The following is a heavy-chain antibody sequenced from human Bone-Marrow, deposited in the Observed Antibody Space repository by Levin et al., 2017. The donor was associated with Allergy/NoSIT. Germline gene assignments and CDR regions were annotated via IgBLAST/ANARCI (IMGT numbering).Heavy chain of an antibody. Sequence: GESLKISCAASGFTFSSYALHWVRQAPGKGLEWVAVISYDGNNKYYADSVKGRFSISRDNSKNTLFLQMNSLKVEDSALFYCARAEFSSRWYGGGFDYWGQGALVTVSS. D-gene: IGHD6-19*01. J-gene: IGHJ4*02. CDR1: GFTFSSYA. CDR2: ISYDGNNK. V-gene: IGHV3-30-3*01. CDR3: ARAEFSSRWYGGGFDY.